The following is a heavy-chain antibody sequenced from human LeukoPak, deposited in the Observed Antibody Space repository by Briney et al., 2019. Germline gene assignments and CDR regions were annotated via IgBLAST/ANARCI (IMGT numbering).Heavy chain of an antibody. V-gene: IGHV1-46*01. D-gene: IGHD3-10*01. J-gene: IGHJ5*02. CDR1: IYTFSAYY. CDR3: TRDLRGDSNWFDP. CDR2: INPSGDST. Sequence: ASVKVSCKTSIYTFSAYYTHWVRQALGQGLEWTGVINPSGDSTSYAQKFQGRVTVTRDPSTDTVYMELSSLTSEDTAVYYCTRDLRGDSNWFDPWGQGTLVTVSS.